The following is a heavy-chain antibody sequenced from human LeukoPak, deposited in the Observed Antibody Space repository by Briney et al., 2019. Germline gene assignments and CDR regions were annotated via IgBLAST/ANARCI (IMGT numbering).Heavy chain of an antibody. J-gene: IGHJ4*02. CDR1: GFTFSSYS. Sequence: GGSLRLSCAASGFTFSSYSMNWVRQAPGKGLEWVSYISSSSTIYYADSVKGRFTISRDNAKNSLYLQMNSLRVEDTAVYYCARPYYDIWSAYVYWGQGTLVTVSS. CDR3: ARPYYDIWSAYVY. D-gene: IGHD3-3*01. V-gene: IGHV3-48*01. CDR2: ISSSSTI.